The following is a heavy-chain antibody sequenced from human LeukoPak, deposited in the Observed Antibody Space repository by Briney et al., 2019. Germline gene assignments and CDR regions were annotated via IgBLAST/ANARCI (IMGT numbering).Heavy chain of an antibody. J-gene: IGHJ4*02. V-gene: IGHV3-30-3*01. CDR2: ISYDGSNK. Sequence: GGSLRLSCAASGFTFSSYAMHWVRQAPGKGLEWVAVISYDGSNKYYADSVKGRFTISRDNSKNTLYLQMNSLRAEDTAVYYCAREFGYHFDYWGQGTPVTVSS. D-gene: IGHD3-10*01. CDR1: GFTFSSYA. CDR3: AREFGYHFDY.